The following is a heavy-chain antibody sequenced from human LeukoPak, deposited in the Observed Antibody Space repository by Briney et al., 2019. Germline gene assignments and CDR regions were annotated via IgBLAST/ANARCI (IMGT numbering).Heavy chain of an antibody. CDR3: ARVRRWIAVAAPAAFDI. CDR1: GGSISSYY. V-gene: IGHV4-59*01. CDR2: IYYSGST. D-gene: IGHD6-19*01. J-gene: IGHJ3*02. Sequence: SETLSLTCTVSGGSISSYYWSWIRQPPGKGLEWIGYIYYSGSTNYNPSLKSRVTISVDTSKNQFSLKLSSVTAADTAVYYCARVRRWIAVAAPAAFDIWGQGTMVTVSS.